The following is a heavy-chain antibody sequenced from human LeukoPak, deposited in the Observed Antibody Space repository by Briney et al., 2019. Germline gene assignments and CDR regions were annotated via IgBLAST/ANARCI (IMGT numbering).Heavy chain of an antibody. J-gene: IGHJ4*02. CDR3: AKADSGSLEYFDY. D-gene: IGHD1-26*01. Sequence: GGSLRLSCAASGFTFSSYAMSWVRQAPGKGLEWVSGISWNSGSIGYADSVKGRFTISRDNAKNSLYLQMNSLRAEDTALYYCAKADSGSLEYFDYWGQGTLVTVSS. V-gene: IGHV3-9*01. CDR1: GFTFSSYA. CDR2: ISWNSGSI.